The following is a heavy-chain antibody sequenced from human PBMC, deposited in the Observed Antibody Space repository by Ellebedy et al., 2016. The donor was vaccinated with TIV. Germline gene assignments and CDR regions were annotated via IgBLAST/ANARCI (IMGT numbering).Heavy chain of an antibody. V-gene: IGHV3-74*01. CDR2: INSDGRTI. J-gene: IGHJ4*02. D-gene: IGHD3-9*01. CDR1: GFTFSSYW. Sequence: PGGSLRLSCAASGFTFSSYWMHWVRQTPGKGLEWVSRINSDGRTINYADSVRGRFTISRDNAKNTVFLEMNSLRVDDTAVYYCARQFDQPARWGQGTLVIVSS. CDR3: ARQFDQPAR.